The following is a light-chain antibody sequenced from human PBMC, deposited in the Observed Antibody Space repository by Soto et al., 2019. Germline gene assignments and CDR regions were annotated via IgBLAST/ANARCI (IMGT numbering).Light chain of an antibody. J-gene: IGLJ2*01. V-gene: IGLV2-23*01. CDR3: SSYAGSNVLVV. Sequence: QSVLTQPGSVSGSPGQSITISCSGTSSDIWSYNLVSWYQQHPGKAPKVIIFEGSRLPSGVSSRFSGSKSGNTASLTISGLRPEDEADYYCSSYAGSNVLVVFGGGTKLTVL. CDR1: SSDIWSYNL. CDR2: EGS.